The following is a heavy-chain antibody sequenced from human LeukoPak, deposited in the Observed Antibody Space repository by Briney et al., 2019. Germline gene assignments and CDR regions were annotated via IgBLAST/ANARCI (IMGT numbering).Heavy chain of an antibody. V-gene: IGHV3-7*05. CDR1: GFTFSRSW. CDR2: INDDGSEK. CDR3: ARHGDWAFDI. D-gene: IGHD2-21*02. J-gene: IGHJ3*02. Sequence: GGSLRLSCAASGFTFSRSWMSWVRQAPGKGLEWVANINDDGSEKYYVDSVKGRFTFSRDNAKNSLYLQMNSLRAAGTAMYYCARHGDWAFDIRGQGTMVTVSS.